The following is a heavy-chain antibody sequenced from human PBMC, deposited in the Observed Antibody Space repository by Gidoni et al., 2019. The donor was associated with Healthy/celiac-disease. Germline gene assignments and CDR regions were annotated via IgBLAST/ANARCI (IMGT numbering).Heavy chain of an antibody. Sequence: QVQLQESGPGLVKPSETLSLTCTVSGGYISSYYWSWIRQPAGKGLEWIGLIYTRGSTNYNPSLKSRVTMSVDTSNNQFSPKLSSVTAADTAVYYCARDVVETSRGYGMDVWGQGTTVTVSS. CDR1: GGYISSYY. D-gene: IGHD3-10*01. J-gene: IGHJ6*02. CDR2: IYTRGST. V-gene: IGHV4-4*07. CDR3: ARDVVETSRGYGMDV.